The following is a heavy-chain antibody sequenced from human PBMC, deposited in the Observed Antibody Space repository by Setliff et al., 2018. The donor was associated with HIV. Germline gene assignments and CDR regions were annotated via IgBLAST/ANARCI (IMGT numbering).Heavy chain of an antibody. CDR1: GGSISRTPYY. D-gene: IGHD3-10*01. CDR2: IHHSGTA. CDR3: ARLSGGMVPNY. Sequence: PSETLSLTCTVSGGSISRTPYYWGWIRQPPGKGLEWIGSIHHSGTAYDNPSLKSRVTISVDPSKNQILLRLSSVTAADTAVYYCARLSGGMVPNYWGQGTLVTVSS. J-gene: IGHJ4*02. V-gene: IGHV4-39*01.